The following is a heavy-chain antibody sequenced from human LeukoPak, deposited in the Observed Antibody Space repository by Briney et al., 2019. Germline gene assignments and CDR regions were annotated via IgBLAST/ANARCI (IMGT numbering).Heavy chain of an antibody. CDR2: ISYDGSNK. V-gene: IGHV3-30*18. J-gene: IGHJ4*02. CDR3: AKVGSNWDFDY. CDR1: GFTFSSFA. Sequence: GGSLRLSCAASGFTFSSFAMHWVRQAPGKGLGWVALISYDGSNKYYADSVKGRFTISRDNSKNTLSLQMNSLRAEDTAAYYCAKVGSNWDFDYWGQGTLVTVSS. D-gene: IGHD6-13*01.